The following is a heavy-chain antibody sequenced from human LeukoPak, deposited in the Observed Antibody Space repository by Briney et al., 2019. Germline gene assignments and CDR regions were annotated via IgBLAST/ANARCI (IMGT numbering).Heavy chain of an antibody. CDR1: GFTFSSYM. CDR2: ISGSGGNT. CDR3: ARATNNYGGNSDY. V-gene: IGHV3-23*01. Sequence: GGSLRLSCAASGFTFSSYMMSWVRQAPGKELEWVSTISGSGGNTYYADSVKGRFTISRDNSKSSLYLQMGSLRADDMGVYYCARATNNYGGNSDYWGQGTLVTFSS. J-gene: IGHJ4*02. D-gene: IGHD4-23*01.